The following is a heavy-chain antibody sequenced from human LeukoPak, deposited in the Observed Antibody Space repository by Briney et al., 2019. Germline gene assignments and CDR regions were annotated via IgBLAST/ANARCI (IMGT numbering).Heavy chain of an antibody. D-gene: IGHD3-9*01. CDR1: GFTFSNYA. V-gene: IGHV3-23*01. CDR3: AKWGDYDILTGYYDSDY. J-gene: IGHJ4*02. Sequence: GGSLRFSCAASGFTFSNYAMSWVRQAPGKGLEWVSAIVGSGGSTYYADSVKGRFTISRDNPKNTLYLQMNSLRAEDTAVYYCAKWGDYDILTGYYDSDYWGQGTLVTVSS. CDR2: IVGSGGST.